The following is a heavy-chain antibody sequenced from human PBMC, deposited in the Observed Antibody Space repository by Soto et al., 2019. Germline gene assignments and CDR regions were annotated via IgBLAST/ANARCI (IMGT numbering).Heavy chain of an antibody. D-gene: IGHD2-21*02. CDR1: GFSLSTGGLG. CDR2: NYWDDDK. CDR3: VHSRCGGDCLRSYSSHYYYGMDV. J-gene: IGHJ6*02. Sequence: QITLKESGPTLVKPTQTLTLTCTFSGFSLSTGGLGVGWIRQPPGEALEWLALNYWDDDKRYSPSLRSRLTITKYTSKNQVVLIMTNMDPVDTATYYCVHSRCGGDCLRSYSSHYYYGMDVWGQGTTVTVSS. V-gene: IGHV2-5*02.